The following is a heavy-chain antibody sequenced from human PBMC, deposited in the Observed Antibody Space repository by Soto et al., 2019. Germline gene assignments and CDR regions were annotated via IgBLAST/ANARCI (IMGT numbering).Heavy chain of an antibody. Sequence: EVHLVESGGVVVQPGGSLRLSCAVSGFTFEAYTMHWVRQGPGKGLEWVSLISWDGGITHYADSVKGRFTIARDNGKNSLFLEMSSMRPDDTALYYCAKDSYDILTGQKRYFDSWRQGTRVTVSA. D-gene: IGHD3-9*01. J-gene: IGHJ4*02. CDR3: AKDSYDILTGQKRYFDS. V-gene: IGHV3-43*01. CDR2: ISWDGGIT. CDR1: GFTFEAYT.